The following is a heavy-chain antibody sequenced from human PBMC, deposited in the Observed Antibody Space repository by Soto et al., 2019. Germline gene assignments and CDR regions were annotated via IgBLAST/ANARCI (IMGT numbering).Heavy chain of an antibody. CDR2: IYPGDSDT. CDR3: ARLSVDVYCSGGSCMKIYYYYGMDV. Sequence: GESLKISCKGSGYSFTSYWIGWVRQMPGKGLEWMGIIYPGDSDTRYSPSFQGQVTISADKSISTAYLQWSSLKASDTAMYYCARLSVDVYCSGGSCMKIYYYYGMDVWGQGTTVTVSS. V-gene: IGHV5-51*01. D-gene: IGHD2-15*01. CDR1: GYSFTSYW. J-gene: IGHJ6*02.